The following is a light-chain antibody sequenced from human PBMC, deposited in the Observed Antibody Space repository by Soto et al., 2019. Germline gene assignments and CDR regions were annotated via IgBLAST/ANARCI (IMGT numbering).Light chain of an antibody. V-gene: IGKV3-15*01. Sequence: EIVMTQSPVTLSVSPGERAALSCRASQNVGSNFAWYQQRPGQAPRVLIYSTSTRATGVPARFSGSGSGTDFALTISSLQSEDFAVYYCQQYNNWPYTFGQGTRLEIK. CDR1: QNVGSN. CDR3: QQYNNWPYT. J-gene: IGKJ2*01. CDR2: STS.